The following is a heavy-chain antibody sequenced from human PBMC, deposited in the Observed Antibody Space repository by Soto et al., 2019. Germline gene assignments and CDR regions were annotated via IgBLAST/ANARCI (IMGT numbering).Heavy chain of an antibody. CDR2: IIPIFGTA. J-gene: IGHJ6*02. V-gene: IGHV1-69*01. CDR3: ARGNQNQLRFLECLPNYYYGMDV. Sequence: QVQLVQSGAEVQKPGSSVKVSCKASGGTFSSYAISWVRQAPGQGLEWMGGIIPIFGTANYAQKFKGRVTITPDESTGTAYMELSSQRSEDTAVYYCARGNQNQLRFLECLPNYYYGMDVWGQGTTVTVSS. D-gene: IGHD3-3*01. CDR1: GGTFSSYA.